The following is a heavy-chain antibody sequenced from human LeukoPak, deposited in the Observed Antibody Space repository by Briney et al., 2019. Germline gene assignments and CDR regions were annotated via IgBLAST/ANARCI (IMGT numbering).Heavy chain of an antibody. CDR2: MSPNSDNT. CDR1: GYTFTSYD. V-gene: IGHV1-8*01. D-gene: IGHD4-23*01. J-gene: IGHJ5*02. Sequence: ASVKVSCKASGYTFTSYDINWVRQATGHGLEWMGWMSPNSDNTGYAQKFQGRVTLTRDTSISTAYMELRSLTSEDTAVYYCARDYGGSSGWFDPWGQGTLVTVSS. CDR3: ARDYGGSSGWFDP.